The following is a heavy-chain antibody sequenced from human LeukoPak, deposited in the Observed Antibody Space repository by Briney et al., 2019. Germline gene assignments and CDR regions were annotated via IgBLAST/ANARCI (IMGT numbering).Heavy chain of an antibody. D-gene: IGHD6-13*01. Sequence: NTSETLSLTCSVSGDSLSSSHTYYWGWIRQPPGKGLEWIGSSYFRGSTYSSPSLRSRVVISVDTSKNQFSLKLNSVTAADTAVYYCGSSHSSSWYDWWGQGTLVTVTS. CDR3: GSSHSSSWYDW. CDR2: SYFRGST. J-gene: IGHJ4*02. V-gene: IGHV4-39*07. CDR1: GDSLSSSHTYY.